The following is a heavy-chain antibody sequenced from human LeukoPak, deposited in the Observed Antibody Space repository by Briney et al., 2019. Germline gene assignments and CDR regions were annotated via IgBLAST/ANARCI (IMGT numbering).Heavy chain of an antibody. CDR3: ASSYFDNSLHAYDI. D-gene: IGHD3-22*01. Sequence: GALRLSCAASGFMFSDYWMDWVRQAPGKGLEWVANIKQDGSEMYYVDSVKGRFTISRDNTKNSLFLHMSSLRAEDTAVYFCASSYFDNSLHAYDIWGQGTMVTVSS. CDR1: GFMFSDYW. J-gene: IGHJ3*02. V-gene: IGHV3-7*01. CDR2: IKQDGSEM.